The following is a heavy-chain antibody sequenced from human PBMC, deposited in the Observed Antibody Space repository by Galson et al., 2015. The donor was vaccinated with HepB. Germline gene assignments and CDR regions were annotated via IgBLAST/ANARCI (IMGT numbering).Heavy chain of an antibody. J-gene: IGHJ4*02. D-gene: IGHD3-22*01. CDR1: GGSISSGDYC. Sequence: TLSLTCTVPGGSISSGDYCWSWIRQPPGKGLEWIGYFYYSGSTYYNPSLKSRVTISVDTSKNQFSLKLSSVTAADTAVYYCARCHDSSGYYSRWGQGTLVTVSS. V-gene: IGHV4-30-4*01. CDR3: ARCHDSSGYYSR. CDR2: FYYSGST.